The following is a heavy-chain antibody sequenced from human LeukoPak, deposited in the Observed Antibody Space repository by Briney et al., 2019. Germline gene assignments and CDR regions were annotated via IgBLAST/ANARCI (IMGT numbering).Heavy chain of an antibody. CDR1: GGSISSSSYY. Sequence: SETLSLTCTVSGGSISSSSYYWGWIRQPAGKGLEWIGRIYTSGSTNYNPSLKSRVTISVDTSKNQFSLKLSSVTAADTAVYYCARSSKSYYDSSGYFYYYYGMDVWGQGTTVTVSS. V-gene: IGHV4-61*02. CDR3: ARSSKSYYDSSGYFYYYYGMDV. D-gene: IGHD3-22*01. J-gene: IGHJ6*02. CDR2: IYTSGST.